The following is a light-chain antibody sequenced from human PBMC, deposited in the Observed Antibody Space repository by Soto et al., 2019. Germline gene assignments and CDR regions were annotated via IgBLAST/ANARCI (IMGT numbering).Light chain of an antibody. V-gene: IGKV3-11*01. CDR1: QSVSSY. Sequence: EIVLTQSPATLSLSPGEGATLSCRASQSVSSYLAWYQQKPGQAPRLLIYDVSNRATGIPARFSGSGSGTDFTLTISSLEPEDFAVYYSQQRSNWPVTFGLGTKVEV. CDR3: QQRSNWPVT. CDR2: DVS. J-gene: IGKJ1*01.